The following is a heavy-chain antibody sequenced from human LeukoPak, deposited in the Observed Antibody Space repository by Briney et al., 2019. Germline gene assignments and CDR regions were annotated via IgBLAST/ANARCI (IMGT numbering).Heavy chain of an antibody. V-gene: IGHV1-18*01. J-gene: IGHJ6*03. CDR3: ARVGKAAAGTRASKGMDV. CDR2: ISAYNSNT. Sequence: ASVKVSYKASGYTFTSYGISLVRQAPGQALEWLGWISAYNSNTNYAQKLQGRVTMTTDTSTSTAYMELRSLRSDDTAVYYCARVGKAAAGTRASKGMDVWGKGTTVTVSS. D-gene: IGHD6-13*01. CDR1: GYTFTSYG.